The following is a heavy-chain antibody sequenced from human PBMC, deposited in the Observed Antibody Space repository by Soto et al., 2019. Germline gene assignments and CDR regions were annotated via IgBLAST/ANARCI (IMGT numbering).Heavy chain of an antibody. CDR2: IIPILGIA. J-gene: IGHJ3*02. CDR3: ARGAAMVNGDAFDI. D-gene: IGHD5-18*01. Sequence: ASVKVSCKASGYTFTSYGISWVRQAPGQGLEWMGWIIPILGIANYAQKFQGRVTITADKSTSTAYMELSSLRSEDTAVYYCARGAAMVNGDAFDIWGQRTMVTVSS. V-gene: IGHV1-69*10. CDR1: GYTFTSYG.